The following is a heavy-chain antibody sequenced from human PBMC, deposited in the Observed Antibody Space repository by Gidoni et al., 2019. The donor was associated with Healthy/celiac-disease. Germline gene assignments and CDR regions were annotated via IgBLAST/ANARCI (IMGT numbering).Heavy chain of an antibody. D-gene: IGHD3-16*01. Sequence: EVQLVESGGGLVQPGGSLRLSCAASVFTFSSCWMSWVRQAPGEGLGWVANIKQDGSEKYYGDSVKGRFTISRDNAKNSLYLQMNSLRAEDTAVYYCASWWGMATFDYWGQGTLVTVSS. CDR2: IKQDGSEK. V-gene: IGHV3-7*01. CDR1: VFTFSSCW. CDR3: ASWWGMATFDY. J-gene: IGHJ4*02.